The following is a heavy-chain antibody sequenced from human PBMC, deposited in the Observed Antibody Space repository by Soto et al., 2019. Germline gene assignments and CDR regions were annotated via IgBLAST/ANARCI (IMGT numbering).Heavy chain of an antibody. CDR3: ARLVYDTRLNYLYFDF. V-gene: IGHV4-4*02. J-gene: IGHJ4*02. CDR1: GVSIRSGNW. CDR2: IFHDGTA. Sequence: PSETLSLTCAVYGVSIRSGNWWTWVRQTPQRGLEYIGEIFHDGTANYYPSFERRVAISVDTSKNQFSLKLTSVTAADTDIYFCARLVYDTRLNYLYFDFWGQGALVTVSS. D-gene: IGHD3-22*01.